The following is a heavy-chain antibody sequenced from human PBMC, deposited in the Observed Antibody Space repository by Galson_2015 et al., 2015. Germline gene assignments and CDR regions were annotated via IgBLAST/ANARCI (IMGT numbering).Heavy chain of an antibody. CDR1: GGAFNIYA. CDR3: ARASQDCTSSTCPYNY. CDR2: IIPSFGKP. J-gene: IGHJ4*02. V-gene: IGHV1-69*06. Sequence: SVKVSCKASGGAFNIYAISWVRQAPGQGLQWIGGIIPSFGKPNYAQSFQGRVTITAEKSTSTIYMELRGLRSEDSAVYYCARASQDCTSSTCPYNYWGQGTLVIVSS. D-gene: IGHD2-2*01.